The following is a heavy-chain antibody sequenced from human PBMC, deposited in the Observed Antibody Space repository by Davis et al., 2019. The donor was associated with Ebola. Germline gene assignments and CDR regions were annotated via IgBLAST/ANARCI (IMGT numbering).Heavy chain of an antibody. V-gene: IGHV3-74*01. Sequence: GESLKISCAASGFTFSSYWMHWVRQAPGKGLVWVSRINSDGSSTSYADSVKGRFTISRDNAKNTLYLQMDGLRVEDTAVYYCARGPTGVTTVDYWGQGTLVTVSS. J-gene: IGHJ4*02. D-gene: IGHD4-17*01. CDR2: INSDGSST. CDR3: ARGPTGVTTVDY. CDR1: GFTFSSYW.